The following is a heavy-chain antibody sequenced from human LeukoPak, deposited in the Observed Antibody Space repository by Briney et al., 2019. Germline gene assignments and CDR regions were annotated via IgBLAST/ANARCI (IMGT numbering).Heavy chain of an antibody. D-gene: IGHD3-22*01. CDR3: ARDTYYDSSLPGSAFDI. CDR1: GFTFSDYY. Sequence: GGSLRLSCAASGFTFSDYYMSWIRQAPGKGLEWVSYISSSGSTIYYADSVKGRFTISRDNSKNTLYLQMNSLRAEDTAVYYCARDTYYDSSLPGSAFDIWGQGTMVTVSS. CDR2: ISSSGSTI. V-gene: IGHV3-11*04. J-gene: IGHJ3*02.